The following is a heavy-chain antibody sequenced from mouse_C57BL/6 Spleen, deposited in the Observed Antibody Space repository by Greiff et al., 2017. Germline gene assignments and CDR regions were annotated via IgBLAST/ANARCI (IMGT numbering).Heavy chain of an antibody. D-gene: IGHD3-2*02. J-gene: IGHJ2*01. CDR1: GYTFTSYW. Sequence: VQLQQSGAELAKPGASVKLSCKASGYTFTSYWMHWVKQRPGQGLEWIGYINPSSGYTKYNQKFKDKATLTADQSSSTAYMQLSSLTYEDSAVYYCARTWGSGNWFDYWGQGTTLTVSS. CDR3: ARTWGSGNWFDY. V-gene: IGHV1-7*01. CDR2: INPSSGYT.